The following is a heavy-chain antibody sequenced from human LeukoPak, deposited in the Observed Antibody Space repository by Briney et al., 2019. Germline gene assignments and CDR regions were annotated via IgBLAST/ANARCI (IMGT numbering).Heavy chain of an antibody. Sequence: GGSLRLSCAASGFTFSYYGMSRVRQAPGKGLEWVSAISGSGGSTYYADSVKGRFTISRDNSKNTLYLQMNSLRAEDTAVYYCAKDLSDIVVVPAAILDYWGQGTLVTVSS. V-gene: IGHV3-23*01. CDR1: GFTFSYYG. J-gene: IGHJ4*02. CDR2: ISGSGGST. D-gene: IGHD2-2*01. CDR3: AKDLSDIVVVPAAILDY.